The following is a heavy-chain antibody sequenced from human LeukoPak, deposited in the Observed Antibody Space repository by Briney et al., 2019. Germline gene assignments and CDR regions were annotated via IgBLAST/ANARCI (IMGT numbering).Heavy chain of an antibody. J-gene: IGHJ4*02. CDR3: ARETYYYDSSGYYPDY. D-gene: IGHD3-22*01. V-gene: IGHV3-11*01. Sequence: GGSLRLSCAASGFTFSDYYMSWIRQAPGKGLEWVSYISSSGSTIYYADSVKGRFTISRDNAKNSLYLQMNSLRAEDTAVYYCARETYYYDSSGYYPDYWGQGTLVTVSS. CDR1: GFTFSDYY. CDR2: ISSSGSTI.